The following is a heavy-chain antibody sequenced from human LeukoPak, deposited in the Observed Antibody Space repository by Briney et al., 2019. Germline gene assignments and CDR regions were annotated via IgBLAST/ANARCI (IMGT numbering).Heavy chain of an antibody. CDR2: INPNSGGT. CDR1: GYTFTGYY. D-gene: IGHD3-10*01. J-gene: IGHJ4*02. V-gene: IGHV1-2*02. CDR3: ARGPMVRGVTKPPGY. Sequence: GASVKVSCKAPGYTFTGYYMHWVRQAPGQGLEWMGWINPNSGGTNYAQKFQGRVTMTRDTSISTAYMELSRLRSDDTAVYYCARGPMVRGVTKPPGYWGQGTLVTVSS.